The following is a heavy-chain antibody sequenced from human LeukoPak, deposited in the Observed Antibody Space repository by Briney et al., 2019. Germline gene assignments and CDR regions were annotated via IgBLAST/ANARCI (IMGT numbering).Heavy chain of an antibody. CDR1: GFTFDDYG. CDR2: INWNGGST. J-gene: IGHJ4*02. CDR3: ARDLLGSSSWSVGGNY. D-gene: IGHD6-13*01. Sequence: SGGSLRLYCAASGFTFDDYGMSWVRQAPGKGLEWVSGINWNGGSTGYADSVKGRFTISRDNAKNSLYLQMNSLRAEDTALYYCARDLLGSSSWSVGGNYWGQGTLVTVTS. V-gene: IGHV3-20*04.